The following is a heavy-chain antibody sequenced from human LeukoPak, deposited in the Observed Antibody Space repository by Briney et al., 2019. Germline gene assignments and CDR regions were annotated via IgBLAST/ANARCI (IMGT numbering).Heavy chain of an antibody. D-gene: IGHD3-10*01. CDR1: GGTFSNYA. V-gene: IGHV1-69*01. CDR3: ARPYGSGSYYFDF. Sequence: ASVKVSCKASGGTFSNYAISWVRRAPGQGLEGMGGIIPILGTVDYAQKFQGRDTITADESTTTAYMELSSLRSEDTAVYYCARPYGSGSYYFDFWGQGTLVTVSS. J-gene: IGHJ4*02. CDR2: IIPILGTV.